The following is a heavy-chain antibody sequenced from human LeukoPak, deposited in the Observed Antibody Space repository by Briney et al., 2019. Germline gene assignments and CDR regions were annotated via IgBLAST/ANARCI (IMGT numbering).Heavy chain of an antibody. D-gene: IGHD3-22*01. V-gene: IGHV1-2*02. CDR1: EYTFTGYY. CDR2: INPNSGGT. CDR3: ARAEYYYDSSGLKGLPCDY. J-gene: IGHJ4*02. Sequence: ASVKVSCKASEYTFTGYYMNWVRQAPGQGLEWMGWINPNSGGTNYAQKFQGRVTMTRDTSISTAYMELSGLRSDDTAVYYCARAEYYYDSSGLKGLPCDYWGQGTQSPSPQ.